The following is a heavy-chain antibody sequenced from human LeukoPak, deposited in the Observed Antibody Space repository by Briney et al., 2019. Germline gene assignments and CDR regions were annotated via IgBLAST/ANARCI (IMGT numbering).Heavy chain of an antibody. Sequence: KPSETLSLTCTVSGGSISSHYWSSIRQPPGKGLEWIGYIYYSGSTNYNPSLKSRVTISVDTSKNQFSLKLSSVTAADTAVYYCARVWSSSWYSAVWFDPWGQGTLVTVSS. J-gene: IGHJ5*02. CDR3: ARVWSSSWYSAVWFDP. D-gene: IGHD6-13*01. V-gene: IGHV4-59*11. CDR1: GGSISSHY. CDR2: IYYSGST.